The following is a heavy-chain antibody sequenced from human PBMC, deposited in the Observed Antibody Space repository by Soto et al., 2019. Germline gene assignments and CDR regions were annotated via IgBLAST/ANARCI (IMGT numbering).Heavy chain of an antibody. V-gene: IGHV3-23*01. CDR2: XXXXXXXX. Sequence: EVQLLDSGGGLVQPGGSLRLSCAASGFTFSNYDMTWVRQAPGKGLAWVXXXXXXXXXXYYADSVKGRFTISRDNSRXXXXXXXXXXXXXXXXXXXXXXXPLRPYYFDYWGQGALVTVSS. D-gene: IGHD4-17*01. CDR1: GFTFSNYD. J-gene: IGHJ4*02. CDR3: XXXPLRPYYFDY.